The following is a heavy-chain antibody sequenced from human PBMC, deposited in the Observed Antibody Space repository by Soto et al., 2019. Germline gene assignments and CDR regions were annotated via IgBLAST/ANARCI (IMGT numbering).Heavy chain of an antibody. CDR1: GFTFSSYG. V-gene: IGHV3-30*18. D-gene: IGHD2-15*01. J-gene: IGHJ4*02. CDR2: ISYDGSNK. Sequence: QVQLVESGGGVVQPGRSLRLSCAASGFTFSSYGMHWVRQAPGKGLEWVVVISYDGSNKYYADSVKGRFTISRDNSKNTLYLQMNSLRAEDTAVYYCAKDALRYCSGGSCYWGLDYWGQGTLVTVSS. CDR3: AKDALRYCSGGSCYWGLDY.